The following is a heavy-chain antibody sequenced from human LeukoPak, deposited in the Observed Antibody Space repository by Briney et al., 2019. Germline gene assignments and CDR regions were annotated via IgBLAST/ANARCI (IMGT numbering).Heavy chain of an antibody. V-gene: IGHV3-64D*06. CDR3: VKDADYDILTGYYTPDY. CDR2: ISSNGGST. Sequence: PGGSLRLSCSASGFTFSSYAMHWVRQAPGKGLEYVSAISSNGGSTYDADSVKGRLTISRDNSKNTLYRQMSSLRAEDTAVYYCVKDADYDILTGYYTPDYWGQGPLVTVSS. J-gene: IGHJ4*02. D-gene: IGHD3-9*01. CDR1: GFTFSSYA.